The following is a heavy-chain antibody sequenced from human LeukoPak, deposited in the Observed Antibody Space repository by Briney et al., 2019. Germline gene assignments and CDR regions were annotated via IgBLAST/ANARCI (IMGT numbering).Heavy chain of an antibody. Sequence: GGSLRLSCAASGFTLGAFSMHWVRQASGKGLEWVSLIDKDGRSTYYADSVKGRFTISRDNSKNSLYLQMNSLRTEDTALYYCATWAFYHSLDVWGQGTTVTVSS. J-gene: IGHJ6*02. CDR1: GFTLGAFS. CDR2: IDKDGRST. CDR3: ATWAFYHSLDV. D-gene: IGHD1-26*01. V-gene: IGHV3-43*02.